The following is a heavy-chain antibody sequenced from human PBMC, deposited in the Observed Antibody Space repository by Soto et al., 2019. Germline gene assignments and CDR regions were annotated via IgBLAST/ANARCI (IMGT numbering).Heavy chain of an antibody. V-gene: IGHV3-48*03. D-gene: IGHD5-18*01. CDR3: ARARYSYGYYYYYYGMDV. CDR1: GFTFSSYE. Sequence: GESLKISCAASGFTFSSYEMNWVRQAPGKGLEWVSYISSSGSTIYYADSVKGRFTISRDNAKNSLYLQMNSLRAEDTAVYYCARARYSYGYYYYYYGMDVWGQGTTVTVSS. J-gene: IGHJ6*02. CDR2: ISSSGSTI.